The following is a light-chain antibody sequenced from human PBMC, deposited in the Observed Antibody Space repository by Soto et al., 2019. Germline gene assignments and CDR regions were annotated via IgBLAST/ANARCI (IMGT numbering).Light chain of an antibody. CDR2: DVS. Sequence: LTQPASVSGSPGQSITISCTGTSSDVGGYNYVSWYQQHPGKAPKLMIYDVSNRPSGVSNRFSGSKSGNTASLTISGLQAEDEADYYCSSYTSSSTLSLYVFGTGTKVTVL. CDR3: SSYTSSSTLSLYV. J-gene: IGLJ1*01. CDR1: SSDVGGYNY. V-gene: IGLV2-14*01.